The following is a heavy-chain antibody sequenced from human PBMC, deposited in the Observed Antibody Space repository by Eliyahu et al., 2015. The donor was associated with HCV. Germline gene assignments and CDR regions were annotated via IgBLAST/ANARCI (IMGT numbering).Heavy chain of an antibody. V-gene: IGHV1-2*02. CDR2: INPNSGGT. CDR1: GYTFTGYY. J-gene: IGHJ5*02. CDR3: ARGEQKGYCSGGSCHPALYNWFDP. D-gene: IGHD2-15*01. Sequence: QVQLVQSGAEVKKPGASVKVSCKASGYTFTGYYMHWVRQAPGQGLEWMGWINPNSGGTNYAQKFQGRVTMTRDTSISTAYMELSRLRSDDTAVYYCARGEQKGYCSGGSCHPALYNWFDPWGQGTLVTVSS.